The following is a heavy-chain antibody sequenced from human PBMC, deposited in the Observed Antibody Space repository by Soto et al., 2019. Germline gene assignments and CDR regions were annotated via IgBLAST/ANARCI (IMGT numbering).Heavy chain of an antibody. D-gene: IGHD6-25*01. CDR2: IILALGTP. Sequence: QVLLVQSGAEMKQPGSSVSVSCRASGDSFTNYAFTWVRQAPGQGPEWLGGIILALGTPHYSQRFQGRLTITADESSSTVYMELGSLRLDDTAVYYCAREGGAAPGARREWYLDLWGRGTLVSVSS. V-gene: IGHV1-69*01. CDR3: AREGGAAPGARREWYLDL. CDR1: GDSFTNYA. J-gene: IGHJ2*01.